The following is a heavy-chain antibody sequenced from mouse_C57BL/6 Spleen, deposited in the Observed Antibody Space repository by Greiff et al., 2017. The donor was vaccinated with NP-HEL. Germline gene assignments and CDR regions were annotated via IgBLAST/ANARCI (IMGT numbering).Heavy chain of an antibody. V-gene: IGHV1-39*01. CDR3: AREDEAAQAPYAMDD. CDR1: GYSFTDYN. J-gene: IGHJ4*01. CDR2: INPNYGTT. D-gene: IGHD3-2*02. Sequence: VQLQQSGPELVKPGASVKISCKASGYSFTDYNMNWVKQSNGKSLEWIGVINPNYGTTSYNQKFKGKATLTVEQSSSTAYMQLNSLTSEDSAVYYCAREDEAAQAPYAMDDWGQGTSVTVSS.